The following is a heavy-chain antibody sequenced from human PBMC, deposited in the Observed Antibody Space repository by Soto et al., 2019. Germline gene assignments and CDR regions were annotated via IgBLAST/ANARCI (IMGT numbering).Heavy chain of an antibody. CDR1: GFTFSNAW. Sequence: EVQLVESGGGLVKPGGSLRLSCAASGFTFSNAWMSWVRQAPGKGLEWVGRIKSKTDGGTTDYAAPVKGRFTISRDDSKNTLYRQMNSLKTEDTAVYYCTRLERDYYYGMDVWGQGTTVTVSS. J-gene: IGHJ6*02. V-gene: IGHV3-15*01. CDR3: TRLERDYYYGMDV. CDR2: IKSKTDGGTT.